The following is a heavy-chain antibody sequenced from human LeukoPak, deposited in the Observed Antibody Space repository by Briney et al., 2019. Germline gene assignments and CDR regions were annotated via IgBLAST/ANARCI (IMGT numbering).Heavy chain of an antibody. Sequence: SETLSLPCTVSGGSISRSNDNWRWIRQPPGKGLEWFGSIYYTGITYYNPSVMSRVTMSVDTSKNQFSLRLSSVTAADTAMYYCARQGRATVVMYMDDWGKGTTVTVAS. V-gene: IGHV4-39*01. CDR3: ARQGRATVVMYMDD. J-gene: IGHJ6*03. CDR2: IYYTGIT. D-gene: IGHD4-23*01. CDR1: GGSISRSNDN.